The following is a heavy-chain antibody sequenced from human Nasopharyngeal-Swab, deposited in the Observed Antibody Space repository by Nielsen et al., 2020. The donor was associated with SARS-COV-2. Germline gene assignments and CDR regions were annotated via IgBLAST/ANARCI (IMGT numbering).Heavy chain of an antibody. CDR3: ARGSFDYYYGMDV. V-gene: IGHV3-53*01. J-gene: IGHJ6*02. CDR1: GFTVSSNY. CDR2: IYSGGST. Sequence: GESLKISCAASGFTVSSNYMSWVRQAPGKGLEWVSVIYSGGSTYYADSVKGRFTISRDNSENTLYLQMNSLRAEDTAVYYCARGSFDYYYGMDVWGQGTTVTVSS.